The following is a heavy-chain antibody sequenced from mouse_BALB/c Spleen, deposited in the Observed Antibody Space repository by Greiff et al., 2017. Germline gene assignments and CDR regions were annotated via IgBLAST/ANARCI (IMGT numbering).Heavy chain of an antibody. D-gene: IGHD1-1*01. CDR1: GFTFSSYA. J-gene: IGHJ2*01. Sequence: EVKVVESGGGLVKPGGSLKLSCAASGFTFSSYAMSWVRQTPEKRLEWVASISSGGSTYYPDSVKGRFTISRDNARNILYLQMSSLRSEDTAMYYCARGDYYGNWGQGTTLTVSS. CDR3: ARGDYYGN. V-gene: IGHV5-6-5*01. CDR2: ISSGGST.